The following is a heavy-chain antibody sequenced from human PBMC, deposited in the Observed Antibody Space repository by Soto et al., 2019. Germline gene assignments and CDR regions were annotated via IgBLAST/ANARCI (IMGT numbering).Heavy chain of an antibody. J-gene: IGHJ4*02. CDR3: AKGTYYYGSAPYYFDY. D-gene: IGHD3-10*01. CDR1: GVTVNTNY. V-gene: IGHV3-23*04. Sequence: EVQLVESGGGLIQPGGSLRLSCAASGVTVNTNYMSWVRQSPGKGLEWVSGISDSGGSTYYADSVKGRFTISRDNSKNTLYLQMNSLRAEDTAVYYCAKGTYYYGSAPYYFDYWGQGTLVTVSS. CDR2: ISDSGGST.